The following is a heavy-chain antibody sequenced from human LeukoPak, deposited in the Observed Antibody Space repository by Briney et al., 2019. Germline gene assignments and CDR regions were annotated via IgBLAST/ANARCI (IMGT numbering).Heavy chain of an antibody. CDR2: IYYSGST. V-gene: IGHV4-31*03. D-gene: IGHD2-2*01. J-gene: IGHJ5*02. Sequence: SETLSLTFTVSGGSISSGGYYWSWIRQHPGKGLEWIGYIYYSGSTYYNPSLKSRVTISVDTSKNQFSLKLSSVTAADTAVYYCARVVVVVPAATVGATGGWFDPWGQGTLVTVSS. CDR1: GGSISSGGYY. CDR3: ARVVVVVPAATVGATGGWFDP.